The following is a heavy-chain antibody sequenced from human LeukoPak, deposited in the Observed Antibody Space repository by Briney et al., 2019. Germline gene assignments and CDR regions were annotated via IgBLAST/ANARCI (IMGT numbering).Heavy chain of an antibody. CDR1: GYTFTNYG. Sequence: ASVKVSCKASGYTFTNYGISWVRQAPGQGLEWMGWISAYIGNTKYAQKLQGRVTMTTDTSTSTAYMELRSLTSDDTAVYYCARAITMVRGVIIEPRHYYYYMDVWGKGTTVTISS. D-gene: IGHD3-10*01. CDR3: ARAITMVRGVIIEPRHYYYYMDV. J-gene: IGHJ6*03. CDR2: ISAYIGNT. V-gene: IGHV1-18*01.